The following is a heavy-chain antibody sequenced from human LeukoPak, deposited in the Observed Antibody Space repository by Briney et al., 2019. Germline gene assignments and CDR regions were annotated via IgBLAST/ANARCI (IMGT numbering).Heavy chain of an antibody. Sequence: PGGSLRLSCAASGFTFGSYAMNWVRQAPGKGLEWVSYISSSSSTIYYADSVKGRFTISRDNAKNSLYLQMNSLRDEDTAVYYCARDGGYYYDSSGYCDYWGQGTLVTVSS. D-gene: IGHD3-22*01. J-gene: IGHJ4*02. CDR1: GFTFGSYA. V-gene: IGHV3-48*02. CDR2: ISSSSSTI. CDR3: ARDGGYYYDSSGYCDY.